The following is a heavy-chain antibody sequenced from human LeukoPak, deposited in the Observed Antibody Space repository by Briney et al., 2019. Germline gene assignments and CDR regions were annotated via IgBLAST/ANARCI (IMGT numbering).Heavy chain of an antibody. J-gene: IGHJ4*02. CDR3: ARDSRVTIGDY. Sequence: ASVKVSCKASGYTFTVYYMHWVRQATGQGQEWVGLVNPNHGDTRYAQKFQGRVTTTRETSVSTACVELSRRRSDDTAVYYCARDSRVTIGDYWGQGTLVTVSS. D-gene: IGHD3-10*01. CDR1: GYTFTVYY. CDR2: VNPNHGDT. V-gene: IGHV1-2*02.